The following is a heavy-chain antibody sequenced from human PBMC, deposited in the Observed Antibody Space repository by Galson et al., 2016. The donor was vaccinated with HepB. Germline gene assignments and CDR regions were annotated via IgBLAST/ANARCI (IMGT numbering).Heavy chain of an antibody. J-gene: IGHJ4*02. V-gene: IGHV3-30*18. CDR1: GFTFSSYG. CDR3: AKDGRIYCSSASCHDHFHY. Sequence: SLRLSCAASGFTFSSYGMHWVRQAPGKGLEWVAFISYDGSNKKYADSVKGRFTISRDNSKKTLYLQMNSRRAEDTAVYYCAKDGRIYCSSASCHDHFHYWGQGTLVTVSS. D-gene: IGHD2-2*01. CDR2: ISYDGSNK.